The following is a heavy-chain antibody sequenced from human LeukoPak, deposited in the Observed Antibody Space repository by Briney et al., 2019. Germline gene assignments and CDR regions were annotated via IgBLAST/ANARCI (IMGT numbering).Heavy chain of an antibody. Sequence: SGGSLRLSCAASGFTFSSYGMHWVRQAPGKGLEWVAVISYDGSNKYYADSVKGRFTISRDNSKTSLYLQMNSLRAEDTAVYYCALTAAVFDYSYYYGMDVWGQGTAVTVSS. CDR3: ALTAAVFDYSYYYGMDV. J-gene: IGHJ6*02. CDR2: ISYDGSNK. D-gene: IGHD6-13*01. CDR1: GFTFSSYG. V-gene: IGHV3-30*03.